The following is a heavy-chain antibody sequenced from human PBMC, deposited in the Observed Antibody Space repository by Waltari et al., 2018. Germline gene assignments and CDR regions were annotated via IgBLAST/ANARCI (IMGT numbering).Heavy chain of an antibody. CDR3: ARYSGSYTRALDS. D-gene: IGHD1-26*01. Sequence: EVQPVESGGGLVQPGGSLRLSCVVSGFTFSDHYMEWVRQVPGKGLEWVGRIRNKANSYSTEYAASVKGRFTISRDDSRNSLNLQMKSLKTEDTAVYYCARYSGSYTRALDSWGQGTLVTVSS. CDR2: IRNKANSYST. J-gene: IGHJ4*02. CDR1: GFTFSDHY. V-gene: IGHV3-72*01.